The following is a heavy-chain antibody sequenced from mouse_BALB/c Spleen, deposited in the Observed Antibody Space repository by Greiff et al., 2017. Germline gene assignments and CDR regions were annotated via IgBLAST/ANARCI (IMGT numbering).Heavy chain of an antibody. V-gene: IGHV2-9*02. CDR3: ARGTTVVALYAMDY. CDR1: GFSLTSYG. CDR2: IWAGGST. Sequence: VHLVESGPGLVAPSQSLSITCTVSGFSLTSYGVHWVRQPPGKGLEWLGVIWAGGSTNYNSALMSRLSISKDNSKSQVFLKMNSLQTDDTAMYYCARGTTVVALYAMDYWGQGTSVTVSS. J-gene: IGHJ4*01. D-gene: IGHD1-1*01.